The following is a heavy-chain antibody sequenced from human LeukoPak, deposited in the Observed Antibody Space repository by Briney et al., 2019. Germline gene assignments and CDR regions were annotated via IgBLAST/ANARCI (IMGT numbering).Heavy chain of an antibody. Sequence: SGGSLRLSCAASGFTFSSYAMHWVRQAPGKGLEWVAVISYDGSNKYYADSVKGRFTISRDNSKNTLYLQMNSLRAEDTAAYYCARGGSNTFDYWGQGTLVTVSS. D-gene: IGHD1-26*01. CDR3: ARGGSNTFDY. CDR2: ISYDGSNK. J-gene: IGHJ4*02. V-gene: IGHV3-30-3*01. CDR1: GFTFSSYA.